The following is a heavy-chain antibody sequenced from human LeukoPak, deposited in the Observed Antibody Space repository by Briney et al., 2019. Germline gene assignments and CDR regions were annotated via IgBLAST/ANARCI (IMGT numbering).Heavy chain of an antibody. CDR2: ISSSGSTI. J-gene: IGHJ4*02. CDR3: ARDLFEYSSSWFYYFDY. D-gene: IGHD6-13*01. Sequence: GGSLRLSCAASGFTFSDYYMSWIRQAPGKGLEWVACISSSGSTIYYADSVKGRFTISRDNAKNSLYLQMNSLRAEDTAVYYCARDLFEYSSSWFYYFDYWGQGTLVTVSS. CDR1: GFTFSDYY. V-gene: IGHV3-11*01.